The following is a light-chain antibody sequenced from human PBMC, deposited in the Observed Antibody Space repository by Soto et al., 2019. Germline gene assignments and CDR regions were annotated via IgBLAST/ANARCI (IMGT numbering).Light chain of an antibody. V-gene: IGLV2-8*01. CDR3: SSSAGRNNFYV. CDR2: EVS. J-gene: IGLJ1*01. Sequence: QSVLTQPPSASGSPGQSVTISCTGTSSDVGGYNYVSWYQQHPGKAPKLMIYEVSKRPSGVPDRFSGSKSGNTASLTVSGLQAEDEADYYCSSSAGRNNFYVFGTGTKVTVL. CDR1: SSDVGGYNY.